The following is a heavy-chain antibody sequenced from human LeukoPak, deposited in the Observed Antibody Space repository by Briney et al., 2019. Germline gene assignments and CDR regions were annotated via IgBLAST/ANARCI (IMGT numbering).Heavy chain of an antibody. J-gene: IGHJ4*02. CDR3: AKESRYSSSAGWYFDY. Sequence: PGGSLRLSCAASGFTFSSYGMHWVRQAPGKGLEWVAFIRYDGSNKYYADSVKGRFTISRDNSKNTLYLQMNSLRAEDTAVYYCAKESRYSSSAGWYFDYWGQGTLVTVSS. CDR2: IRYDGSNK. D-gene: IGHD6-6*01. CDR1: GFTFSSYG. V-gene: IGHV3-30*02.